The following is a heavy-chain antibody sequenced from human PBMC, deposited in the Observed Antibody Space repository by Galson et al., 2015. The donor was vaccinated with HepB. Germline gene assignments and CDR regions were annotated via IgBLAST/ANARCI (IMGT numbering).Heavy chain of an antibody. Sequence: SLRLSCAASGFTFSSYSMNWVRQAPGKGLEWVSYISSSSSTIYYADSVKGRFTISRDNAKNSLYLQMNSLRDEDTAVYYCARVRYYDFRSGYYYGMDVWGQGTTVTVSS. CDR3: ARVRYYDFRSGYYYGMDV. CDR1: GFTFSSYS. CDR2: ISSSSSTI. D-gene: IGHD3-3*01. J-gene: IGHJ6*02. V-gene: IGHV3-48*02.